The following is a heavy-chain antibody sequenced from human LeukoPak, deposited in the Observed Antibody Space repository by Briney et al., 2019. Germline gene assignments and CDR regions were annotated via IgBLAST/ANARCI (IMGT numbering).Heavy chain of an antibody. CDR2: IYYSGST. CDR1: GGSISSYY. CDR3: ARLGGSDRQH. V-gene: IGHV4-59*01. Sequence: SETLSLTCTVSGGSISSYYWSWIRQPPGKGLEWIGYIYYSGSTNYNPSLKSRVTISVDTSKNQFSRKLSSVTAADTAVYYCARLGGSDRQHWGQGTLVTVSS. D-gene: IGHD1-26*01. J-gene: IGHJ1*01.